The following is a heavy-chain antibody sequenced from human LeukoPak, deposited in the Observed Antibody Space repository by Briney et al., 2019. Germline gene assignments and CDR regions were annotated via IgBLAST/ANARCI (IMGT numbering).Heavy chain of an antibody. CDR1: GFTFSRYW. CDR3: ARGRGSSSVSTRSWFDP. D-gene: IGHD6-6*01. V-gene: IGHV3-7*01. J-gene: IGHJ5*02. CDR2: IKQDGSEK. Sequence: GGSLRLSCAASGFTFSRYWMSWVRQAPGKGLEWVANIKQDGSEKNYVDSVKGRFTISRDNAKNSLYLQMNSLRAEDTAVYYCARGRGSSSVSTRSWFDPWGQGTLVTVSS.